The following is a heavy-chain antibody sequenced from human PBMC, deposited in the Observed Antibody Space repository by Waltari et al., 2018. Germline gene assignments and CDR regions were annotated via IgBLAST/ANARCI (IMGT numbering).Heavy chain of an antibody. CDR1: GGSISSSSYY. V-gene: IGHV4-39*07. CDR3: AREVVVPSAPNYFDY. J-gene: IGHJ4*02. D-gene: IGHD2-2*01. CDR2: IYYSGIT. Sequence: QLQLQKSGPGLVKPSETLSLTCIVSGGSISSSSYYWGWIRQPPGKGLEWIGTIYYSGITYYNPSLKSRVTISLDTSKNQFSLKLSSVTAADTAVYYCAREVVVPSAPNYFDYWGQGTLVTVSS.